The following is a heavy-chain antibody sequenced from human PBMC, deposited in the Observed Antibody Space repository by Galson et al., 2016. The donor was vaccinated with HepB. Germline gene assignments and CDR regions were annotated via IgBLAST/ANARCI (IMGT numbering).Heavy chain of an antibody. CDR1: GFTFSSYA. Sequence: SLRLSCAASGFTFSSYAMSWVRQAPGKGLEWVGHIKNKAEGGTTDYAAAVRDRFSISRDDSKNTVYLQMNSLKTEDTAVYYCTQAGGDYWGQGALVTVSS. J-gene: IGHJ4*02. CDR2: IKNKAEGGTT. D-gene: IGHD3-10*01. CDR3: TQAGGDY. V-gene: IGHV3-15*01.